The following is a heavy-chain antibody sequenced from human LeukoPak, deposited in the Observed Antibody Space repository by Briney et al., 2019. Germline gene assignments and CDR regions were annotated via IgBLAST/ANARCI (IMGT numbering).Heavy chain of an antibody. CDR1: GFTFSSYS. CDR2: ISSSSSTI. V-gene: IGHV3-48*01. D-gene: IGHD6-19*01. CDR3: AREAPVAGLDY. J-gene: IGHJ4*02. Sequence: GGSLRLSCAASGFTFSSYSMNWVRLAPGKGLEWVSYISSSSSTIYYADSVKGRFTISRDNAKNSLYLQMNSLRAEDTAVYYCAREAPVAGLDYWGQGTLVTVSS.